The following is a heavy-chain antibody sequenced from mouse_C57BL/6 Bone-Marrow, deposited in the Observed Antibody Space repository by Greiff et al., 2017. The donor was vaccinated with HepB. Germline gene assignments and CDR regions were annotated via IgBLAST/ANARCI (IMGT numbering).Heavy chain of an antibody. D-gene: IGHD1-1*01. CDR2: ISDGGSYT. Sequence: EVQLVESGGGLVKPGGSLKLSCAASGFTFSSYAMSWVRQTPEKRLEWVATISDGGSYTYYPDNVKGRFTISRDNAKNNLYLQMSHLKSEDTAMYYCARDYGSPWAYWGQGTLVTVSA. J-gene: IGHJ3*01. CDR1: GFTFSSYA. V-gene: IGHV5-4*01. CDR3: ARDYGSPWAY.